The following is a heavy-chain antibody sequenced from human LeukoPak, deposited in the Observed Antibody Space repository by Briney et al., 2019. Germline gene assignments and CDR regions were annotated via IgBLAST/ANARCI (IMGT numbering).Heavy chain of an antibody. J-gene: IGHJ4*02. V-gene: IGHV3-21*04. CDR3: ASGGIYYGAAFDF. Sequence: GGSLRLSCAASGFTFSSYDMNWVRQAPGKGLEWVSSITSSNNYIYYGDSVKGRFTISRDNAKNSLYLQMNSLRAEDTALYYCASGGIYYGAAFDFWGQGTLVTVSS. CDR2: ITSSNNYI. CDR1: GFTFSSYD. D-gene: IGHD1-26*01.